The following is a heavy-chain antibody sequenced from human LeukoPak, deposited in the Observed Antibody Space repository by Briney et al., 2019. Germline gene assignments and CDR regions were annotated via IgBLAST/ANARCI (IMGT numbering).Heavy chain of an antibody. V-gene: IGHV4-59*01. D-gene: IGHD2-15*01. CDR2: IYYSGST. CDR1: GGSISSYY. CDR3: ARDRDCSGGSYYHFDY. J-gene: IGHJ4*02. Sequence: SETLSLTCTVSGGSISSYYWSWIRQPPGKGLEWIGYIYYSGSTNYNPSLKGRVTISVDTSKNQFSLKLSSVTAADTAVYYCARDRDCSGGSYYHFDYWGQGTLVTVSS.